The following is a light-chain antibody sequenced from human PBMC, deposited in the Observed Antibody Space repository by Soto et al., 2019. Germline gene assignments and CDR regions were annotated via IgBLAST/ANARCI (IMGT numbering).Light chain of an antibody. V-gene: IGLV2-14*01. Sequence: QSALTQPASVSGSPGQSITISCTGSNDDIGAYQYVSWYQHHPGKAPRLILYDVIDRPSGISSRFSGSKSDNSASLTISGLQAEDEADYYCSSFTTSFTFIFGGGTKLTVL. CDR1: NDDIGAYQY. J-gene: IGLJ2*01. CDR2: DVI. CDR3: SSFTTSFTFI.